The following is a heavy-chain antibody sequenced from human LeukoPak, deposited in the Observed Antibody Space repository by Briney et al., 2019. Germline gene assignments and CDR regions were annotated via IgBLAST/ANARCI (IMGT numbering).Heavy chain of an antibody. V-gene: IGHV4-4*02. Sequence: SGTLSLTCAVSGGSISSSNWWSWVRQPPGKGLEWIGEIYHSGKTNFNPSLKSRVTISVDKSKNQFSLSLNSVTAADTAVYYCARGPTYYYDSSGYSTVLDYYYMDVWGKGTTVTVSS. CDR1: GGSISSSNW. CDR3: ARGPTYYYDSSGYSTVLDYYYMDV. J-gene: IGHJ6*03. D-gene: IGHD3-22*01. CDR2: IYHSGKT.